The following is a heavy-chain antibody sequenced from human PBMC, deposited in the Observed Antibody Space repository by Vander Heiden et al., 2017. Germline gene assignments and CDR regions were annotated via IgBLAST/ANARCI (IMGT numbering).Heavy chain of an antibody. V-gene: IGHV3-15*01. CDR2: IKSNTDDGTT. CDR3: TTLVGAKGLALDI. Sequence: EVQLVESGGGLVKPGGSLRLSCAASGFTFSNAWMSWVRQAPGKGLEWVGRIKSNTDDGTTDYAAPLKGRFTISRDESKNTLYLQMNRMKTEDTAVYYCTTLVGAKGLALDIWGQGTMVTVSS. D-gene: IGHD1-26*01. J-gene: IGHJ3*02. CDR1: GFTFSNAW.